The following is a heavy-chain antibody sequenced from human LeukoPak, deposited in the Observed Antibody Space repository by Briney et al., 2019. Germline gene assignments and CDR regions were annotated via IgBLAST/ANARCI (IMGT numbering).Heavy chain of an antibody. V-gene: IGHV1-69*01. CDR2: IIPISGTA. CDR1: GGTFSSYA. Sequence: GSSVKVSCKASGGTFSSYAISWVRQAPGQGLEWMGGIIPISGTANYAQKFQGRVTITADESTSTAYMELSSLRSEDTAVYYCARDEFLDYYDSATGYAFDIWGQGTMVTVPS. J-gene: IGHJ3*02. CDR3: ARDEFLDYYDSATGYAFDI. D-gene: IGHD3-22*01.